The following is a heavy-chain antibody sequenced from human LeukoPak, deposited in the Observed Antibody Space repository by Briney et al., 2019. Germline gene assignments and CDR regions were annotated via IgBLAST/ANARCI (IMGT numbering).Heavy chain of an antibody. V-gene: IGHV4-61*02. D-gene: IGHD3-22*01. CDR1: GGSISSGSYY. CDR3: GRGSSGYYYLPDY. CDR2: IYTSGST. J-gene: IGHJ4*02. Sequence: SETLSLTCTVSGGSISSGSYYWSWIRQPAGKGLEWIGRIYTSGSTNYNPSLKSRVTISVDTSKNQFSLKLSSVTAADTAVYYCGRGSSGYYYLPDYWGQGTLVTVSS.